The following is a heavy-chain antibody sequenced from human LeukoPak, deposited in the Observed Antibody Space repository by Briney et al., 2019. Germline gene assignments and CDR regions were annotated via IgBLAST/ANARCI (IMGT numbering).Heavy chain of an antibody. D-gene: IGHD3-3*01. J-gene: IGHJ4*02. CDR3: AKGSYDFWSSDEGPPDY. Sequence: GASLRLSCAASGFTFSSYAMSWVRQAPGKGLEWVSAISGSGGSTYYADSVKGRFTISRDNSKNTLYLQMNSLRAEDTAVYYCAKGSYDFWSSDEGPPDYWGQGTLVTVSS. CDR2: ISGSGGST. V-gene: IGHV3-23*01. CDR1: GFTFSSYA.